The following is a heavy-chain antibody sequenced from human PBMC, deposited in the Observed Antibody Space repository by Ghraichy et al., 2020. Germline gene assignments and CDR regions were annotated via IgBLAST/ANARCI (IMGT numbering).Heavy chain of an antibody. D-gene: IGHD3-3*01. V-gene: IGHV3-30*18. J-gene: IGHJ6*02. CDR3: AKERDTSGYYSFRGDYYGMDV. CDR1: GFTFSLYG. Sequence: LSLTCAASGFTFSLYGMHWVRQAPGEGLEWVTVTSYDGSNKNYADSVKGRFTISRDNSKNTLYLQINSLRPEDTAVYYCAKERDTSGYYSFRGDYYGMDVWGQGTTVTVSS. CDR2: TSYDGSNK.